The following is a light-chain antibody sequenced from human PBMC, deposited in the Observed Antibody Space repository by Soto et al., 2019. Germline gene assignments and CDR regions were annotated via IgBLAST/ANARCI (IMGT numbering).Light chain of an antibody. V-gene: IGKV3D-15*02. CDR1: QSVTNN. CDR2: AAS. CDR3: QHYGNSPYT. J-gene: IGKJ2*01. Sequence: EIVMTQSPATLSVSPGERATLSCRASQSVTNNLAWYQHKPGQAPRLLIYAASSSATGVPGRFSGSGSGTEFTLTISRLESEDFAVYYCQHYGNSPYTFGQGTKLEI.